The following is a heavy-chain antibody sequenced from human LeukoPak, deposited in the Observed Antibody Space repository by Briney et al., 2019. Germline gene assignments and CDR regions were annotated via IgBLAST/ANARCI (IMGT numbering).Heavy chain of an antibody. CDR2: ISSSSSYI. V-gene: IGHV3-21*01. CDR1: GFTFSSYS. J-gene: IGHJ6*02. Sequence: PGGSLRLSCAASGFTFSSYSMNWVRQAPGKGLEWVSSISSSSSYIYYADSVKGRFTISRDNAKNSPYLQMNSLRAEDTAVYYCAREGCGSTSCHYYYYGMDVWGQGTTVTVSS. D-gene: IGHD2-2*01. CDR3: AREGCGSTSCHYYYYGMDV.